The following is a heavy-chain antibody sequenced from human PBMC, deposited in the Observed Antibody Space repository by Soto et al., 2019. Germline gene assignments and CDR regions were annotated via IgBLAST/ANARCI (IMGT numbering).Heavy chain of an antibody. CDR2: ISCSGGST. Sequence: EVQLLESGGGLVQPGGSLRLSCAASGFTFSSYAMSWVRQAPGKGLEWVSAISCSGGSTYYADSVKGRFTISRDNSKNTRFLSMNSLRADDTTVYRSAYSSPGGYVGYLSDAFDVWGQGTMVTVSS. CDR3: AYSSPGGYVGYLSDAFDV. V-gene: IGHV3-23*01. D-gene: IGHD3-16*01. J-gene: IGHJ3*01. CDR1: GFTFSSYA.